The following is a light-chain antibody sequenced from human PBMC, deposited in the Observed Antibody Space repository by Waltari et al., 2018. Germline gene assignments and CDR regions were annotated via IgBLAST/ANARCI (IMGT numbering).Light chain of an antibody. CDR3: QQYNDWPYA. CDR1: QSVSSN. V-gene: IGKV3-15*01. CDR2: GAS. Sequence: EIQMTQSPATLSLSPGERATLSCMASQSVSSNLAWYQQKPGQAPRLLIYGASTRATGIPARFSGSGSGTEFTLTISSLQSEDFAVYYCQQYNDWPYAFGQGTKLEIQ. J-gene: IGKJ2*01.